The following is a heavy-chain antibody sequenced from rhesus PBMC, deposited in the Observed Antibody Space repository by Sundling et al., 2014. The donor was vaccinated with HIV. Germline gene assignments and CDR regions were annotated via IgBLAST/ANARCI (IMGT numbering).Heavy chain of an antibody. CDR2: ISGDSANT. J-gene: IGHJ6*01. CDR3: ARVFYYGGSYYGFVS. D-gene: IGHD3-16*01. V-gene: IGHV4-65*02. Sequence: QVQLQESGPGLVKPSETLSLTCAVSGDSISSTNWWTWIRQSPGKGLEWFGSISGDSANTFYNPSLKNRVTISKEHVQEISSPSNLRSVTAADTAVYYCARVFYYGGSYYGFVSWGRRVGRHRLL. CDR1: GDSISSTNW.